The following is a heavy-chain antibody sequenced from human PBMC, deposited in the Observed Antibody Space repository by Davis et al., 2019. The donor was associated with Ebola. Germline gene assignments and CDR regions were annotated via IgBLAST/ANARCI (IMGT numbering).Heavy chain of an antibody. CDR1: GFTVSSNY. V-gene: IGHV3-66*01. J-gene: IGHJ4*02. Sequence: GGSLRLSCAASGFTVSSNYMSWVRQAPGKGLEWVSVIYSGGSTYYADSVKGRFTISRDNSKNTLYLQMNSLRAEDTAVYYCARDERGSIVATSFDYWGQGTLVTVSS. CDR3: ARDERGSIVATSFDY. CDR2: IYSGGST. D-gene: IGHD5-12*01.